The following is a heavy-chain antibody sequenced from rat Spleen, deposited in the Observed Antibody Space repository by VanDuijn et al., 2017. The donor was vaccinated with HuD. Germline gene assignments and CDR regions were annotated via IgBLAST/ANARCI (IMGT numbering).Heavy chain of an antibody. CDR3: ARVHYYSASSYFDY. CDR2: IWTGGST. CDR1: GFSLTSYH. J-gene: IGHJ2*01. Sequence: VQLKESGPGQVQPSQTLSLTCTVSGFSLTSYHVSWVRQPPGKSLEWMGVIWTGGSTTYNSLLKSRLSISRDTSKSQIFLEMNSLQTEDTAIYFCARVHYYSASSYFDYWGQGVMVTVSS. V-gene: IGHV2-43*01. D-gene: IGHD1-1*01.